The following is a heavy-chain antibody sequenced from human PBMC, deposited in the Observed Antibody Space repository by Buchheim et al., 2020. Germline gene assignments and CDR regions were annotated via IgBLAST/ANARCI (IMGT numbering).Heavy chain of an antibody. V-gene: IGHV3-23*01. CDR1: GFTFSSYA. CDR3: ATRGIAASSGDEYFQH. Sequence: EVQLLESGGGLVQPGGSLRLSCAASGFTFSSYAMSWVRQAPGKGQEWVSAISGSGGSTYYADSVKGRFTISRDNSKNTLSLQMNSLRAEDTAVYYCATRGIAASSGDEYFQHWGQGTL. J-gene: IGHJ1*01. D-gene: IGHD6-13*01. CDR2: ISGSGGST.